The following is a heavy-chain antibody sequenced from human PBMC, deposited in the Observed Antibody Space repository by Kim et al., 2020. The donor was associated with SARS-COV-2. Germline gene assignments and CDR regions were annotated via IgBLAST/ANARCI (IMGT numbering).Heavy chain of an antibody. J-gene: IGHJ4*02. V-gene: IGHV4-34*01. CDR3: ARRLGVISLDY. CDR2: INHSGST. Sequence: SETLSLTCAVYGGSFSGYYWSWIRQPPGKGLEWIGEINHSGSTNYNPSLKSRVTISVDTSKNQFSLKLSSVTAADTAVYYCARRLGVISLDYWGQGTLVT. D-gene: IGHD3-10*01. CDR1: GGSFSGYY.